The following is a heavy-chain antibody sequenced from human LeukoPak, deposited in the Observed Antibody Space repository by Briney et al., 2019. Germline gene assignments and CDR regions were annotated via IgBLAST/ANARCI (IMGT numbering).Heavy chain of an antibody. Sequence: SETLSLTRAVYGGSFSGYYWSWIRQPPGKGLEWIGEINHSGSTNYNPSLKSRVTISVDTSKNQFSLKLSSVTAADTAVYYCARASTRVAARLGDYWGQGTLVTVSS. J-gene: IGHJ4*02. V-gene: IGHV4-34*01. D-gene: IGHD6-6*01. CDR1: GGSFSGYY. CDR2: INHSGST. CDR3: ARASTRVAARLGDY.